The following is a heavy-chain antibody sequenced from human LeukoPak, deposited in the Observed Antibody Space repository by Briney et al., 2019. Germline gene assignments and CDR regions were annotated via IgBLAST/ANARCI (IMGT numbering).Heavy chain of an antibody. CDR1: GFTFSSYW. D-gene: IGHD6-19*01. J-gene: IGHJ4*02. Sequence: GGSLRLSCAASGFTFSSYWMSWVRQAPGKGLEWVSSISSSSSYIYYADSVKGRFTISRDNAKNSLYLQMNSLRAEDTAVYYCARLKAVAGMNLPTDYWGQGTLVTVSS. CDR3: ARLKAVAGMNLPTDY. CDR2: ISSSSSYI. V-gene: IGHV3-21*01.